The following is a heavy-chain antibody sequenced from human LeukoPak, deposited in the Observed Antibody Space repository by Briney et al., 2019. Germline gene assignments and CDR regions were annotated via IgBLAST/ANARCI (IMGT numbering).Heavy chain of an antibody. CDR3: ARRLSGSQDT. J-gene: IGHJ5*02. CDR1: RFTFSSYW. D-gene: IGHD1-26*01. CDR2: IKQDGSEK. Sequence: PGGSLRLSCAASRFTFSSYWMSWVRQAPGKGLEWVANIKQDGSEKYYVDSVKGRFTISRDNAKNSLYLQMNSLRAEDTAVYYCARRLSGSQDTWGQGTLVTVSS. V-gene: IGHV3-7*01.